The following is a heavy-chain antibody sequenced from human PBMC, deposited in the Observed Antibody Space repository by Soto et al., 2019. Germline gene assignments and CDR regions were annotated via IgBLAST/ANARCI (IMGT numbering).Heavy chain of an antibody. V-gene: IGHV3-23*01. D-gene: IGHD2-21*02. CDR1: GLTFGNYA. J-gene: IGHJ2*01. CDR2: IRGDSGRT. CDR3: AVTPNCGRDCSAASYWYFDI. Sequence: EVQLLESGGGLVQPGGSVRLSCAASGLTFGNYAMSWVRQAPXXXXXWVSAIRGDSGRTYYADSVKGRYTISRDNSKNTLYLQMNTXXXEDTAVXYCAVTPNCGRDCSAASYWYFDIWGRGTLVTVSS.